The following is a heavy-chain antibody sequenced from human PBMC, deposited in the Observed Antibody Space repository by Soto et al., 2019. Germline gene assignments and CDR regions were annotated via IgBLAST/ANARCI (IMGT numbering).Heavy chain of an antibody. J-gene: IGHJ1*01. V-gene: IGHV4-31*03. CDR1: YDSISTLCYY. Sequence: SETLSLPCTVAYDSISTLCYYCSWIHQHPGKGLEWMGYIYGTGNMYYKSSLKSRLTFSVDTSKNHFSLKLSSVTAADTAVYYCAIYDSSGSRGFQHWGQGTLVTVSS. D-gene: IGHD3-22*01. CDR2: IYGTGNM. CDR3: AIYDSSGSRGFQH.